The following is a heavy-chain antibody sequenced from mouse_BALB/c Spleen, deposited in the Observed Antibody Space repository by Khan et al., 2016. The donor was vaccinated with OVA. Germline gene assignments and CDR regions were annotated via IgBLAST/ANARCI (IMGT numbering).Heavy chain of an antibody. CDR1: GFNIKDYY. J-gene: IGHJ3*01. Sequence: EVQLQQSGAELVRPGALVKLSCRASGFNIKDYYMHWVKQRPEQGLEWIGWIDPENGNTIYDPKFQGKASITAVTSSNTAHLHLSSLASEDTAVYYCARSGYEAWFAYWGHGTLVTVSA. CDR2: IDPENGNT. D-gene: IGHD3-1*01. V-gene: IGHV14-1*02. CDR3: ARSGYEAWFAY.